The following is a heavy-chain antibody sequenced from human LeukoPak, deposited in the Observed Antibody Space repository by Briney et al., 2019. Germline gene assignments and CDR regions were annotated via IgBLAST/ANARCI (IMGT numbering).Heavy chain of an antibody. CDR3: AREGGDGYNYFDY. CDR1: GYTFTGYY. CDR2: INPNSGGT. Sequence: ASVKVSCKASGYTFTGYYMHWARQAPGQGLEWMGWINPNSGGTNYAQKFQGRVTMTRDTSISTAYMELSRLRSDDMAVYYCAREGGDGYNYFDYWGQGTLVTVSS. J-gene: IGHJ4*02. V-gene: IGHV1-2*02. D-gene: IGHD5-24*01.